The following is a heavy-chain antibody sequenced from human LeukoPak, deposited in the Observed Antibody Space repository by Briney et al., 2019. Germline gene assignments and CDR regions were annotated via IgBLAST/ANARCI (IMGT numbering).Heavy chain of an antibody. CDR2: IIPIFGTA. J-gene: IGHJ4*02. V-gene: IGHV1-69*05. CDR1: GGTFSSYA. CDR3: AIGSSSSWYTTDY. Sequence: SVKVSCKASGGTFSSYAISWVRQAPGQGLEWMGGIIPIFGTANYAQKFQGRVTITTDESTSTAYMKLSSLRSEDTAVYYCAIGSSSSWYTTDYWGQGTLVTVSS. D-gene: IGHD6-13*01.